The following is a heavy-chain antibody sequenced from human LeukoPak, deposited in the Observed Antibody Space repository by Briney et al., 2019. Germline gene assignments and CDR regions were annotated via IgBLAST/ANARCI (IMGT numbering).Heavy chain of an antibody. CDR3: ARFPYSGYDYWYFDL. Sequence: PSETLSLTCTVSGGSISSGGYFWTWIRQHPGKALEWIGYIYYSGSTYYNPSLKSRVTISVDTSKNQFSLKLSSVTAADTAVYYCARFPYSGYDYWYFDLWGWHPGHCLL. CDR2: IYYSGST. CDR1: GGSISSGGYF. D-gene: IGHD5-12*01. V-gene: IGHV4-31*03. J-gene: IGHJ2*01.